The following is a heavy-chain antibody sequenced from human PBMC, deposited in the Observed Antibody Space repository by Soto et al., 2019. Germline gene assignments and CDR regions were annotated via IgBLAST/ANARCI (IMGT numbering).Heavy chain of an antibody. Sequence: TSETLSLTCSVSGGSISSGDSFWTWIRQHPEKGLEWIGSIYYSGSTYYNPSLESRVSISVDASKNYFSLKVISVTAADTALYYCARGTYYYASQSYPWFGPWGQGTLVTVSS. CDR2: IYYSGST. CDR3: ARGTYYYASQSYPWFGP. J-gene: IGHJ5*02. D-gene: IGHD3-10*01. CDR1: GGSISSGDSF. V-gene: IGHV4-31*03.